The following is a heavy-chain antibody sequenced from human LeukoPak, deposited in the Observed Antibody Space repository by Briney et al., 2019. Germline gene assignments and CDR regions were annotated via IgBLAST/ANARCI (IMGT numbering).Heavy chain of an antibody. CDR2: ISYDGSNK. CDR1: GFTFSSYG. V-gene: IGHV3-30*18. CDR3: AKVRGRIEQLVYFDY. Sequence: GGSLRLSCAASGFTFSSYGMHWVRQAPGKGLEWVAVISYDGSNKYYADSVKGRFTISRDNSKNTLYLQMNSLRAEDTAVYYCAKVRGRIEQLVYFDYWGQGTLVTVSS. D-gene: IGHD6-6*01. J-gene: IGHJ4*02.